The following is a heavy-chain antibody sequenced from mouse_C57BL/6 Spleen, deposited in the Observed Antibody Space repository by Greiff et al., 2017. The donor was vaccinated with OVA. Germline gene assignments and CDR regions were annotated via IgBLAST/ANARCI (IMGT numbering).Heavy chain of an antibody. CDR3: ARGAAQVYFDY. CDR1: GYTFTSYT. CDR2: INPSSGYT. Sequence: QVQLQQSGAELARPGASVKMSCKASGYTFTSYTMHWVKQRPGQGLEWIGYINPSSGYTKYNQKFKDKATLTADKSSSTAYMQLSSLTSEDSAVYYCARGAAQVYFDYWGQGTTLTVSS. J-gene: IGHJ2*01. V-gene: IGHV1-4*01. D-gene: IGHD3-2*02.